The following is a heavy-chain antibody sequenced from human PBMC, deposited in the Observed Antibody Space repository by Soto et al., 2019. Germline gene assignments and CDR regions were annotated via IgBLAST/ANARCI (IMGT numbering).Heavy chain of an antibody. D-gene: IGHD1-20*01. V-gene: IGHV1-69*13. CDR3: ARDNGITGTLGLYGMDV. Sequence: GASVKVSCKASGGTFSSYAISWVRQAPGQGLEWMGGIIPIFGTANYAQKFQGRVTITADESTSTAYMELSSLRSEDTAVYYCARDNGITGTLGLYGMDVWGQGTTGTVSS. CDR2: IIPIFGTA. CDR1: GGTFSSYA. J-gene: IGHJ6*02.